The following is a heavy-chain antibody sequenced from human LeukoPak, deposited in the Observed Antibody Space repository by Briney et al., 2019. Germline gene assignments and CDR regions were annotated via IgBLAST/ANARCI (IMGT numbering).Heavy chain of an antibody. CDR3: TTDTPGELPYY. D-gene: IGHD1-26*01. J-gene: IGHJ4*02. CDR1: VFTFNNAW. V-gene: IGHV3-15*01. Sequence: GGSLRLSCTASVFTFNNAWMSWVRHAPGKGLEWVGRIKSKTDGGTPDYAAPVKGRFTISRDDSKNTLYLQMNSLKTEDTAVYYCTTDTPGELPYYWGQGTLVTVSS. CDR2: IKSKTDGGTP.